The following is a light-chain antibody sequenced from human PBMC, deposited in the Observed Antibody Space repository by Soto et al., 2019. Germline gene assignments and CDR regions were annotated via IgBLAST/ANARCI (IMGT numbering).Light chain of an antibody. CDR3: CSYTSSSTHV. V-gene: IGLV2-14*03. J-gene: IGLJ1*01. CDR1: SSDVGGYNF. Sequence: QSALTQPASVSGSPGQSITISCTGTSSDVGGYNFVSWYQQHPGKVPKLMIFDVNRRPSGVSDRFSGSKSGNTASLTISGLEAEDECDYYCCSYTSSSTHVFGSGTKVTVL. CDR2: DVN.